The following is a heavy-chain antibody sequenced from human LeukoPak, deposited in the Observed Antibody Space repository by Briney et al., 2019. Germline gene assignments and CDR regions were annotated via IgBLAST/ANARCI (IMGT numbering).Heavy chain of an antibody. Sequence: GGSLRLSCAASGFTFSSYSMNWVRQAPGQGLEWVSAISGSGGSTYYADSVKGRFTISRDNSKNTLYLQMNSLRAEDTAVYYCAKAMRIYDSSGYALDYWGQGTLVTVSS. V-gene: IGHV3-23*01. CDR3: AKAMRIYDSSGYALDY. J-gene: IGHJ4*02. CDR2: ISGSGGST. CDR1: GFTFSSYS. D-gene: IGHD3-22*01.